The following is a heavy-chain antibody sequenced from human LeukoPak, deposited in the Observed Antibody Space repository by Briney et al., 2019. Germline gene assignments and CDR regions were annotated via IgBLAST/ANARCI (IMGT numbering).Heavy chain of an antibody. CDR1: GGSISRSSYY. Sequence: SETLSLTCTVSGGSISRSSYYWGWIRQPPGKGLEWIGSIYYSGSTHYNPSLTRRVAISADTSKNQCSLKLASVTAADTSVYFCARVGYCTNGVCYDWFDPWGQGTLVTVSS. D-gene: IGHD2-8*01. J-gene: IGHJ5*02. V-gene: IGHV4-39*01. CDR3: ARVGYCTNGVCYDWFDP. CDR2: IYYSGST.